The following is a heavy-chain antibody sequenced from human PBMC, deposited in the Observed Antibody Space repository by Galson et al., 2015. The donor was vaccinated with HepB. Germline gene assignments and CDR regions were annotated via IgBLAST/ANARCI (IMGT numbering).Heavy chain of an antibody. Sequence: SLRLSCAASGFIFSNYAMSWVRQAPGKGLEWVSSISDVGGSTYYADSVKGRFTISRHNSRDTVYLQMNSLRAEDTALYHCVNHKRYCSGGSWFRCAFDIWGQGTMVTVSS. J-gene: IGHJ3*02. CDR1: GFIFSNYA. CDR3: VNHKRYCSGGSWFRCAFDI. D-gene: IGHD2-15*01. CDR2: ISDVGGST. V-gene: IGHV3-23*01.